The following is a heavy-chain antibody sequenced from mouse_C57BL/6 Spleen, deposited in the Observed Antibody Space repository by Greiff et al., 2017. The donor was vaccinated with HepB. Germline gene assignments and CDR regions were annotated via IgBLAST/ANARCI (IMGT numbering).Heavy chain of an antibody. Sequence: QVQLQQSGAELVRPGTSVKMSCKASGYTFTNYWIGWAKQRPGHGLEWIGDIYPGGGYTNYNEKFKGKATLTADKSSSTAYMQFSSLTSEDSAIYYCARWRHYGSRAMDYWGQGTSVTVSS. J-gene: IGHJ4*01. CDR1: GYTFTNYW. V-gene: IGHV1-63*01. CDR3: ARWRHYGSRAMDY. CDR2: IYPGGGYT. D-gene: IGHD1-1*01.